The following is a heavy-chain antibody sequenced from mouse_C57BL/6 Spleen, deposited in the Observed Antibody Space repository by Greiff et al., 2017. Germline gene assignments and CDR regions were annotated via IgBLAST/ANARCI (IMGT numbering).Heavy chain of an antibody. V-gene: IGHV1-77*01. CDR2: IGPGSGCT. CDR1: GYTFTDYY. D-gene: IGHD2-1*01. CDR3: ARERLDYGNWFAD. Sequence: VKLQESGAELVKPGASVKISCKASGYTFTDYYINWVQQRPGQGLEWIGKIGPGSGCTYYNEKFKGKATLTADKSSSTAYMQLSSLTSEDSAVYFGARERLDYGNWFADWGQGTLVTVSA. J-gene: IGHJ3*01.